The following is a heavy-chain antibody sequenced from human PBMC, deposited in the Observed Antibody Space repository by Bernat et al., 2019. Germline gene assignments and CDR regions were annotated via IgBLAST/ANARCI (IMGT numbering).Heavy chain of an antibody. V-gene: IGHV3-23*01. D-gene: IGHD1-26*01. CDR3: SRPGGSYVFRGFDS. J-gene: IGHJ4*01. CDR1: GFTFSNYA. Sequence: EVQLLESGGGLVQPGGSLRLSCAASGFTFSNYAMSWVRQAPGKGLEWVSAIGGSDGNTYYADSVKGRFTISRDNSKNILYLQMNSLRAEDTAVYSCSRPGGSYVFRGFDSWGHGTLVTVSS. CDR2: IGGSDGNT.